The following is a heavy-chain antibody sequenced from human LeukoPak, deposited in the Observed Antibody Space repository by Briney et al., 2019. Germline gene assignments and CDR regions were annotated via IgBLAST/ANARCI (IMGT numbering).Heavy chain of an antibody. CDR2: IYYSGST. D-gene: IGHD1-1*01. Sequence: PSETLSLTCTVSGGSISSYYWTRIRQPPGKGLEWIGYIYYSGSTNYNPSLKSRVTISVDTSKSQFSLKLSSVTAADTAVYYCARHGTPGTNLNWFDPWGQGTLVTVSS. V-gene: IGHV4-59*01. J-gene: IGHJ5*02. CDR3: ARHGTPGTNLNWFDP. CDR1: GGSISSYY.